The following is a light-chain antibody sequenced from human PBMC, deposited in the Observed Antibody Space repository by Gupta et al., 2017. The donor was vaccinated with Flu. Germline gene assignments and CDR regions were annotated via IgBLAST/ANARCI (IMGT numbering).Light chain of an antibody. CDR3: SSYTSSSTRV. CDR2: EVS. Sequence: QSALTQPASVSGSPGQSITISCTGTSSDVGAYNYASWYQQHPGKAPKVMIFEVSNRPSGVSNRFSGSKSGNTASLTISGLQAEDEADYYCSSYTSSSTRVFGTGTKVTVL. CDR1: SSDVGAYNY. V-gene: IGLV2-14*01. J-gene: IGLJ1*01.